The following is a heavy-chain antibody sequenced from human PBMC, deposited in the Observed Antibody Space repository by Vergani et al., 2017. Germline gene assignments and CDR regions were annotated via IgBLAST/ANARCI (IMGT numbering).Heavy chain of an antibody. Sequence: QVQLQESGPGLVKPSETLSLTCTVSGGSISSYYWSWIRQPPGKGLEWIGYLYYSGSTNYNPSLKSRVTILVDTSKNQFSLQLSSVTAAGTAVYYCARVERSGWSRGDAFDIWGQGRMVTVSS. CDR2: LYYSGST. CDR3: ARVERSGWSRGDAFDI. V-gene: IGHV4-59*01. J-gene: IGHJ3*02. CDR1: GGSISSYY. D-gene: IGHD6-19*01.